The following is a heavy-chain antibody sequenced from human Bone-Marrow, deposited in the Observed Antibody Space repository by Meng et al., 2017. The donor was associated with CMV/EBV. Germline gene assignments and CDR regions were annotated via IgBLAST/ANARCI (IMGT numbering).Heavy chain of an antibody. D-gene: IGHD3-3*01. CDR1: GGSFIGYY. Sequence: SATLSLTCAVDGGSFIGYYWSWIRQPPGKGLEWIGEINHSGSTNYNPSLKSRVTISVDTSKNQFSLKLSSVTAADTAVYYCARDRGLYYDFWSGYWRYFDYWGQGTLVTVSS. J-gene: IGHJ4*02. V-gene: IGHV4-34*01. CDR3: ARDRGLYYDFWSGYWRYFDY. CDR2: INHSGST.